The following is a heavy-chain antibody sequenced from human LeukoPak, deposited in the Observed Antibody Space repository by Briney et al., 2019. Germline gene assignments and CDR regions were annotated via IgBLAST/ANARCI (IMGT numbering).Heavy chain of an antibody. CDR3: VRVRPKKYYDFWSGYLDY. V-gene: IGHV1-46*01. CDR2: INPSGGST. Sequence: ASVKVSCKASGYTFTSYYMHWVRQAPGQGLEWMGIINPSGGSTSYAQKFQGRVTMTRDMSTSTVYMELSSLRSEDTAVYYCVRVRPKKYYDFWSGYLDYWGQGTLVTVSS. CDR1: GYTFTSYY. J-gene: IGHJ4*02. D-gene: IGHD3-3*01.